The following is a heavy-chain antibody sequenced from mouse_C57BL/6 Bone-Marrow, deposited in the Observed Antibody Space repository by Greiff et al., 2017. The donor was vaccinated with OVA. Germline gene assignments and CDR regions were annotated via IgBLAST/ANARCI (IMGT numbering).Heavy chain of an antibody. CDR2: IWRGGST. CDR3: ARISRYFDV. J-gene: IGHJ1*03. CDR1: GFSLPSSG. V-gene: IGHV2-2*01. Sequence: VQLQESGPGLVQPSQRLSIPCTVPGFSLPSSGVHWVRQSPGKGLEWLGVIWRGGSTDYNAAFISRLRISQDNSKSQVFVKMNSLQADDTAIYYCARISRYFDVWGTGTTVTVSS.